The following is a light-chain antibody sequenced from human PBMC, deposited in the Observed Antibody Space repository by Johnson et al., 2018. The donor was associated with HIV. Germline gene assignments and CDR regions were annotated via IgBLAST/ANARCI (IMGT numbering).Light chain of an antibody. CDR3: GTWGGV. CDR1: SSNIGNNY. CDR2: DNN. Sequence: QPVLTQPPSVSAAPGQKVIISCSGSSSNIGNNYVSWYQQLPGRAPKLLIYDNNKRPSGIPDRFSGSKSGTSATLGITGLQTGDEADYYCGTWGGVFGTGTKVTVL. J-gene: IGLJ1*01. V-gene: IGLV1-51*01.